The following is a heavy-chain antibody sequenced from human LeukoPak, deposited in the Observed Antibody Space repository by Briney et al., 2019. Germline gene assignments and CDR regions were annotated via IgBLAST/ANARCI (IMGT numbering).Heavy chain of an antibody. CDR3: ARDRPRSPSQHNYYDSSGYYSDYYYYGMDV. Sequence: SQTLSLTCAISGDSVSSNSAAWNWIRQSPSRGLEWLGRTYYRSKWYNDYAVSVKSRITINPDTSKNQFSLQLNSVTPVDTAVYYCARDRPRSPSQHNYYDSSGYYSDYYYYGMDVWGQGTTVTVSS. CDR1: GDSVSSNSAA. J-gene: IGHJ6*02. V-gene: IGHV6-1*01. D-gene: IGHD3-22*01. CDR2: TYYRSKWYN.